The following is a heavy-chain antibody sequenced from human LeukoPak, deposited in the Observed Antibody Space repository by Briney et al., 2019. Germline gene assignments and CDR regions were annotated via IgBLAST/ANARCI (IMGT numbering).Heavy chain of an antibody. D-gene: IGHD6-19*01. V-gene: IGHV4-59*01. CDR1: GGSISSYY. CDR2: IYYSGST. Sequence: SETLSLTCTVSGGSISSYYWSWIRQPPGKGLEWIGYIYYSGSTNYNPSLKSRVTIPVDTSKNQFSLKLSSVTAADTAVYYCARITPYSSGWYYFDYWGQGTLVTVFS. J-gene: IGHJ4*02. CDR3: ARITPYSSGWYYFDY.